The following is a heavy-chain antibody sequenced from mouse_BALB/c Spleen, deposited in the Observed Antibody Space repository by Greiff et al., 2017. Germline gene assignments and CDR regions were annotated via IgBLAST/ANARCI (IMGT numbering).Heavy chain of an antibody. CDR3: ARQGIRHYYGYGYFDV. CDR2: INSNGGST. V-gene: IGHV5-6-2*01. D-gene: IGHD1-2*01. CDR1: GFTFSSYY. Sequence: EVQVVESGGGLVKLGGSLKLSCAASGFTFSSYYMSWVRQTPEKRLELVAAINSNGGSTYYPDTVKGRFTISRDNAKNTLYLQMSSLKSEDTALYYCARQGIRHYYGYGYFDVWGAGTTVTVSS. J-gene: IGHJ1*01.